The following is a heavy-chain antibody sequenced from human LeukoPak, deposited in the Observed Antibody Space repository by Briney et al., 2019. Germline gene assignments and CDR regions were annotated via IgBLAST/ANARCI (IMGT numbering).Heavy chain of an antibody. CDR3: ARDQEGFDY. V-gene: IGHV1-46*01. Sequence: ASVKVSCKASGYTFTSNYIHWVRQAPGQGLEWVGTIYPRDGSTSYAQKFQGRVTVTRDTSTSTVHMELSGLRSEDTAVYYCARDQEGFDYWGQGTLVTVSS. J-gene: IGHJ4*02. CDR2: IYPRDGST. CDR1: GYTFTSNY.